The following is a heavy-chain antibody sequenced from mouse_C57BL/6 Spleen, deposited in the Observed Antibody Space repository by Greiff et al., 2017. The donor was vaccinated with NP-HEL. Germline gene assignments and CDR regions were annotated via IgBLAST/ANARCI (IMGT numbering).Heavy chain of an antibody. Sequence: QVQLQQSGAELARPGASVKLSCKASGYTFTSYGISWVKQRTGQGLEWIGEIYPRSGNTYYNEKFKGKATLTADNSSSPAYMELRSLTSEDSAVYFCARDGMEYYFDYWGQGTTLTVSS. D-gene: IGHD2-1*01. CDR2: IYPRSGNT. J-gene: IGHJ2*01. V-gene: IGHV1-81*01. CDR1: GYTFTSYG. CDR3: ARDGMEYYFDY.